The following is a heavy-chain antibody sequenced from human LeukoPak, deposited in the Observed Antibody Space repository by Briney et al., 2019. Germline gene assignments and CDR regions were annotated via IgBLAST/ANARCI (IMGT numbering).Heavy chain of an antibody. CDR2: IYTSGST. J-gene: IGHJ6*03. Sequence: SETLSLTCTVSGGSISSGSYYWSWIRQPAGKGLEWIGRIYTSGSTNYNPSLKSRVTISVDTSKNQFSLKLSSVTAADTAVYYCARGGREAIFLYYYYMDVWGKGTTVTVSS. D-gene: IGHD3-3*01. CDR3: ARGGREAIFLYYYYMDV. V-gene: IGHV4-61*02. CDR1: GGSISSGSYY.